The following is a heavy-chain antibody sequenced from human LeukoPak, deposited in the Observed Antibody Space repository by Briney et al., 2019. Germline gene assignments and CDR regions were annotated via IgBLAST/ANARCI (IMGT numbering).Heavy chain of an antibody. V-gene: IGHV4-59*01. CDR2: IYYSGST. CDR3: ARGIDDFWSGYSYFDY. D-gene: IGHD3-3*01. Sequence: SETLSLTCTVSGGSISSYYWSWIRQPPRKGLEWIGYIYYSGSTNYNPSLKSRVTISVDTSKNQFSLKLSSVTAADTAVYYCARGIDDFWSGYSYFDYWGQGTLVTVSS. J-gene: IGHJ4*02. CDR1: GGSISSYY.